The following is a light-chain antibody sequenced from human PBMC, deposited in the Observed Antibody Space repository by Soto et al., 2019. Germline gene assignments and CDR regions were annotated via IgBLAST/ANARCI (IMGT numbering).Light chain of an antibody. Sequence: EIVLTQSPGTLSLSQGERATLSCRASQSVASNYLAWYQQKPGQAPRLLIYGASSRATGIPDRFSGSGSGTDFTLTISRLEPEDFAVYNCQQYSRSPWTFGQGTKVDIK. V-gene: IGKV3-20*01. CDR3: QQYSRSPWT. J-gene: IGKJ1*01. CDR2: GAS. CDR1: QSVASNY.